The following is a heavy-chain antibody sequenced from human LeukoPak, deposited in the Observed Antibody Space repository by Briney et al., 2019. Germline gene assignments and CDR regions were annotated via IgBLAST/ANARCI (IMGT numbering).Heavy chain of an antibody. V-gene: IGHV3-23*01. CDR2: VSGSGGIT. CDR1: GFTFNSYA. CDR3: AKTTAGNSSGRYPGWPVDY. Sequence: PGGSLRLSCAASGFTFNSYAMPWVRQAPGKGLEWVSHVSGSGGITYYADSVKGRCTISRDNSKNTLYLQMNSLRAEDTAVYYCAKTTAGNSSGRYPGWPVDYWGRGTLVTVSS. J-gene: IGHJ4*02. D-gene: IGHD6-19*01.